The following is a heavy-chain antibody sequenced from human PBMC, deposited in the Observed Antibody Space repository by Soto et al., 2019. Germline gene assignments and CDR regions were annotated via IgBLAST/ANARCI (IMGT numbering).Heavy chain of an antibody. CDR1: GFTFSSYA. CDR3: AKDRAAADTQNNWFDP. D-gene: IGHD6-13*01. Sequence: PGGSLRLSCAASGFTFSSYAMSWVRQAPGKGLEWVSAISGSGGSTYYADSVKGRFTISRDNSKNTLYLQMNSLRAEDTAVYYCAKDRAAADTQNNWFDPWGQGTLVTVSS. CDR2: ISGSGGST. V-gene: IGHV3-23*01. J-gene: IGHJ5*02.